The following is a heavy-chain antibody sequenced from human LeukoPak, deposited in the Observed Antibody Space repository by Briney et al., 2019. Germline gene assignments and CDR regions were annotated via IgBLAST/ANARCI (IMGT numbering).Heavy chain of an antibody. V-gene: IGHV4-34*01. D-gene: IGHD3-3*01. J-gene: IGHJ4*02. CDR3: ARGYGLTIFGVVTFDY. CDR2: INHSGST. Sequence: PSETLSLTCAVYGGSFSGYYWSWIRQPPGKGLEWIGEINHSGSTNYNPSLKSRVTISVDTSKNQFSLKLSSVTAADTAVYYCARGYGLTIFGVVTFDYWGQGTLVTVSS. CDR1: GGSFSGYY.